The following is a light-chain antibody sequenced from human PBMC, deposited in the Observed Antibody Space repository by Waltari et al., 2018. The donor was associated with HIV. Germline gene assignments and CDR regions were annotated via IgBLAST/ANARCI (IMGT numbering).Light chain of an antibody. J-gene: IGLJ3*02. CDR1: SSKIGSYT. Sequence: QSVLTQPPSASGTPGQRVTISCSGSSSKIGSYTVNWYQQLPGTAPKILNYSNNPRPSEVPDRLSGSKSGTSASLAVSGLQSEDEADYYCAAWDDSLNGWVFGGGTKLTVL. CDR3: AAWDDSLNGWV. V-gene: IGLV1-44*01. CDR2: SNN.